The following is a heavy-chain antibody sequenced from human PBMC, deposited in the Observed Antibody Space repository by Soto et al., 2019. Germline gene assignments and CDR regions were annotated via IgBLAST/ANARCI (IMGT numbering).Heavy chain of an antibody. CDR2: TYYRSKWYN. D-gene: IGHD2-15*01. J-gene: IGHJ6*02. CDR3: ARAGGWKKWWGMDV. V-gene: IGHV6-1*01. Sequence: PTQTLSLTCAISGDSFSSNSAAWNWIRQSPSRGLEWLGRTYYRSKWYNDYAVSVKSRITINPDTSKNQFSLQLNSVTPEDTAVYYCARAGGWKKWWGMDVWGQGTTVTVSS. CDR1: GDSFSSNSAA.